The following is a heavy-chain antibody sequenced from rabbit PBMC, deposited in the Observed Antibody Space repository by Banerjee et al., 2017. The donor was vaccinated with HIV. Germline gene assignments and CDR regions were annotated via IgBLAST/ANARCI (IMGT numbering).Heavy chain of an antibody. CDR2: IYAGSSGST. CDR1: GVSFSGDSY. D-gene: IGHD2-1*01. CDR3: ARASYGDYGDFNL. Sequence: QEQLEESGGDLVKPGASLTLTCTASGVSFSGDSYMCWVRQAPGKGLEWIACIYAGSSGSTYYASWAKGRFTISKTSSTTVTLQMTSLTAADTATYFCARASYGDYGDFNLWGPGTLVTVS. V-gene: IGHV1S45*01. J-gene: IGHJ4*01.